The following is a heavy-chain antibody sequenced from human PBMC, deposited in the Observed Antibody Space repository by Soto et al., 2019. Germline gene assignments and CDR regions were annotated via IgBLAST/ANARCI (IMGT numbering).Heavy chain of an antibody. V-gene: IGHV3-74*01. CDR3: ARGTSSTWYGGRDWFDP. Sequence: EVQLVESGGGLVQPGGSLRLSCAASGFTFSSYWMHWVRQAPGKGLVWVSRINNDGSSTNYADSVRGRFTISRDNAKNTLYLQINSLSAEDTAVYFCARGTSSTWYGGRDWFDPWGQGTLVTVSS. CDR1: GFTFSSYW. D-gene: IGHD3-10*01. CDR2: INNDGSST. J-gene: IGHJ5*02.